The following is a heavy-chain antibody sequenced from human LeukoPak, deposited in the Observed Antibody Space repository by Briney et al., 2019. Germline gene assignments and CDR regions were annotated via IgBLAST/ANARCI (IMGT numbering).Heavy chain of an antibody. CDR3: TKDRYCPDTNCPVDY. V-gene: IGHV3-9*03. CDR1: GFTFDEYA. CDR2: ISSNSDRV. D-gene: IGHD2-8*02. J-gene: IGHJ4*02. Sequence: GRSLRLSCGGSGFTFDEYALHWVRQAPGKGLEWVSGISSNSDRVGYADSVKGRFTISRDNAKNSLYLQMNSLRAEDMAMYYCTKDRYCPDTNCPVDYRGRGTLVTVSS.